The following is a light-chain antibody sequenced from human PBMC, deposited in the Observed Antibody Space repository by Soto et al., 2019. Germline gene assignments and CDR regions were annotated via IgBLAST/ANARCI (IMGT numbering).Light chain of an antibody. CDR1: QDVSDF. CDR3: QYLNGVPTIT. V-gene: IGKV1-9*01. J-gene: IGKJ5*01. CDR2: GGY. Sequence: DIHLTQSPSILSGSVGDRVPRTCRASQDVSDFLAWYQHAPGKAPNLLIYGGYTLQSGVPSRFSGSGSGTEFSLTITGLQPEDFATYYCQYLNGVPTITFGQGTRLEIK.